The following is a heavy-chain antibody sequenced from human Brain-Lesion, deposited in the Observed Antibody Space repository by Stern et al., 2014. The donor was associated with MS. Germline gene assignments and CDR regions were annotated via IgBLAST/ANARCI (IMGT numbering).Heavy chain of an antibody. CDR3: ATLSPGAGGNYYRHFDY. Sequence: MQLVQSGAEVKKPGASVKVSCKVSGNTLTELSMHWVRQAPRKGLEWMGGFDPEDGETIYAQKFQGRVTMTEDTSTDTAYMELSSLRSEDTAVYYCATLSPGAGGNYYRHFDYWGQGTLVTVSS. CDR1: GNTLTELS. CDR2: FDPEDGET. J-gene: IGHJ4*02. D-gene: IGHD1-26*01. V-gene: IGHV1-24*01.